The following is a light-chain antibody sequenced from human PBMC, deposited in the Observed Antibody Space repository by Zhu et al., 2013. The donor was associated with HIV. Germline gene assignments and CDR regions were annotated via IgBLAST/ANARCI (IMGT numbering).Light chain of an antibody. Sequence: SYELTQPPSVTAAPGETATVTCGGNNIGTKSVHWYQQRPGQAPLLVMYGKNNRPSGIPDRFSGSTSGNTASLTITGAQAEDEADFYCHSRDSSGNHLLFGGGTKLTVL. CDR1: NIGTKS. CDR2: GKN. J-gene: IGLJ2*01. CDR3: HSRDSSGNHLL. V-gene: IGLV3-19*01.